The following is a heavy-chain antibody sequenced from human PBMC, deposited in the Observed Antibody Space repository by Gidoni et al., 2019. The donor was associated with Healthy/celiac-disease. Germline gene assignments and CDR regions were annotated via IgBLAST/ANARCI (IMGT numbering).Heavy chain of an antibody. V-gene: IGHV3-33*08. Sequence: QVQLVESGGGVVQPGRSLRLSCAASGFTFSSYGMHWVRQAPGKGLEWVAVIWYDGSNKYYADSVKGRFTISRDNSKNTLYLQMNSLRAEDTAVYYCARDWGTIFGPMGYWGQGTLVTVSS. CDR2: IWYDGSNK. CDR1: GFTFSSYG. D-gene: IGHD3-3*01. CDR3: ARDWGTIFGPMGY. J-gene: IGHJ4*02.